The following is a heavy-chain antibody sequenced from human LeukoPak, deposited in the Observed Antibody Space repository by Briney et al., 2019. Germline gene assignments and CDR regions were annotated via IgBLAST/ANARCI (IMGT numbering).Heavy chain of an antibody. D-gene: IGHD2-2*01. CDR3: AQDLGYCSTTSCLP. CDR2: ISGSGGST. V-gene: IGHV3-23*01. CDR1: GFTVSSYA. J-gene: IGHJ5*02. Sequence: GGSLRLSCAASGFTVSSYAMNWVRQAPGKGLEWVSSISGSGGSTYYADSVEGRFTISRDNSKKTLYLQMNSLRAEDKAIYYCAQDLGYCSTTSCLPWGEGTLVTVSS.